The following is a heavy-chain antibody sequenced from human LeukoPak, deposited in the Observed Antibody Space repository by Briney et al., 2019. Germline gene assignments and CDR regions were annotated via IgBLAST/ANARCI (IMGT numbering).Heavy chain of an antibody. CDR3: ARRASGYYHNDAFDI. J-gene: IGHJ3*02. D-gene: IGHD3-22*01. CDR1: GFTFSSYW. Sequence: GGSLRLSCAASGFTFSSYWMSWVRQAPGTGLEWVANIKQDGSEKYYVDSVKGRFTISRDNAKNSLYLQMNSLRAEDTAVYYCARRASGYYHNDAFDIWGQGTMVTVSS. V-gene: IGHV3-7*02. CDR2: IKQDGSEK.